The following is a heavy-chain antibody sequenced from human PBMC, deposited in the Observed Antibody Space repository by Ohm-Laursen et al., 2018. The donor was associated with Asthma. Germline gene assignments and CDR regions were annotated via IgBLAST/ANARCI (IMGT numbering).Heavy chain of an antibody. D-gene: IGHD4-11*01. V-gene: IGHV1-46*03. CDR2: INPRDGST. J-gene: IGHJ5*01. CDR3: VKVHDYRDQRTNWFDS. Sequence: ASVKASCKASGYTLTSYYIHWARLAPGQGLEWVGIINPRDGSTDYARKFQGRVTVTRDTSTSTVYMELTSLRSEDTAVYYCVKVHDYRDQRTNWFDSWGQGTLVTVSS. CDR1: GYTLTSYY.